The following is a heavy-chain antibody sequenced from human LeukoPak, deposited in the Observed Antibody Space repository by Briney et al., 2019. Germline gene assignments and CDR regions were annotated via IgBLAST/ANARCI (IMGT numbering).Heavy chain of an antibody. CDR1: GGSISSYY. V-gene: IGHV4-59*01. Sequence: SETLSLTCTVSGGSISSYYWSWIRQPPGKGLEWIGYIYYSGSTNYNPSLKSRVTISVDTSKNQFSLKLSSVTAADTAVYYCARAGFVSAVDYWGQGTLVTVPS. D-gene: IGHD5/OR15-5a*01. J-gene: IGHJ4*02. CDR3: ARAGFVSAVDY. CDR2: IYYSGST.